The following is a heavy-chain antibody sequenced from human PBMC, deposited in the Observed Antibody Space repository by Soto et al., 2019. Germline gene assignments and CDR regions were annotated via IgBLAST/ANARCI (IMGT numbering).Heavy chain of an antibody. J-gene: IGHJ3*02. CDR1: GCTFSSYA. CDR2: IIPIFGTA. Sequence: SVKVSCKASGCTFSSYAISWVRQAPGQGLEWMGGIIPIFGTANYAQKFQGRVTITADESTSTAYMELSSLRSEDTAVYYCASTGIVGDNAFDIWGQGTMVIVPS. CDR3: ASTGIVGDNAFDI. V-gene: IGHV1-69*13. D-gene: IGHD1-26*01.